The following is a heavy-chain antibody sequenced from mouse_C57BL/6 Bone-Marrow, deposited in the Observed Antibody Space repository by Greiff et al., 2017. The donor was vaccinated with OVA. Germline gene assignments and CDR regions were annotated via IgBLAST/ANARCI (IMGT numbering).Heavy chain of an antibody. CDR1: GFSFNTYA. V-gene: IGHV10-1*01. J-gene: IGHJ4*01. CDR2: IRSKSNNYAT. CDR3: VGRAVVAPYYAMDY. D-gene: IGHD1-1*01. Sequence: EVKVVESGGGLVQPKGSLKLSCAASGFSFNTYAMNWVRQAPGKGLEWVARIRSKSNNYATYYADSVKDRFTISRDDSESMLYLQMNNWKTEDTAMYYGVGRAVVAPYYAMDYWGQGTSVTVSS.